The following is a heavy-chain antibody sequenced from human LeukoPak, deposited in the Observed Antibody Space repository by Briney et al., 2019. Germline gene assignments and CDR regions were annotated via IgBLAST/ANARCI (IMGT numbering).Heavy chain of an antibody. CDR1: GYTFTSYY. D-gene: IGHD4-17*01. Sequence: ASVKVSCKASGYTFTSYYMHWVRQAPGQGLEWMGIINPSGGSTSYAQKFQCRVTMTRDMSTSTVYMELSSLRSEDTAVYYCARDELTPGGSYWYFDLWGRGTLVTVSS. CDR3: ARDELTPGGSYWYFDL. J-gene: IGHJ2*01. CDR2: INPSGGST. V-gene: IGHV1-46*01.